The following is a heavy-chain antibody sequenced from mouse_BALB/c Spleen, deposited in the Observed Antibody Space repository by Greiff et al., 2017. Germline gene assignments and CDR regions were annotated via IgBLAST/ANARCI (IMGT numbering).Heavy chain of an antibody. J-gene: IGHJ2*01. CDR1: GYTFTDYE. CDR3: ARLITTVVDY. CDR2: IDPETGGT. D-gene: IGHD1-1*01. V-gene: IGHV1-15*01. Sequence: QVQLQQSGAELVRPGASVTLSCKASGYTFTDYEMHWVKQTPVHGLEWIGAIDPETGGTAYNQKFKGKATLTADKSSSTAYMELRSLTSEDSAVYYCARLITTVVDYWGQGTTLTVSS.